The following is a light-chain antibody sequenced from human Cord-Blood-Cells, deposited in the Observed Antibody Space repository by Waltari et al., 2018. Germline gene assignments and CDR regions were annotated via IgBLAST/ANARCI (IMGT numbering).Light chain of an antibody. V-gene: IGKV2-28*01. CDR1: QSLLHSNGYNY. CDR3: MQALQTPWT. CDR2: LGS. J-gene: IGKJ1*01. Sequence: DIVMTQSPLSLPVTPGEPASISCRSSQSLLHSNGYNYLDWYLQKPGQSPQLLIYLGSNRASGVPDRFSDSGSGTDFTLKISRVEAEDVGVYYCMQALQTPWTFGQRTKVEIK.